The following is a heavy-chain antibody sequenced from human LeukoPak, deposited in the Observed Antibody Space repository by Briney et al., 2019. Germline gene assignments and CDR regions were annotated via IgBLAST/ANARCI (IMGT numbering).Heavy chain of an antibody. CDR3: ARDLSLGYGDSAGVDY. D-gene: IGHD4-17*01. CDR2: ISAYNGYT. J-gene: IGHJ4*02. Sequence: ASVKVSCKASGGTFSSYAISWVRQAPGQGLEWMGWISAYNGYTNYAQNLQGRVTMTTDTSTSTAYMELRSLRSDDTAVYYCARDLSLGYGDSAGVDYWGQGTLVTVSS. V-gene: IGHV1-18*01. CDR1: GGTFSSYA.